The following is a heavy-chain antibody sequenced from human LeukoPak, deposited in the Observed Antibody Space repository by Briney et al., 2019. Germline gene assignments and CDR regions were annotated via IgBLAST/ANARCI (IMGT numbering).Heavy chain of an antibody. CDR1: GGSISSYY. D-gene: IGHD2-21*02. CDR2: IYYSGST. Sequence: SETLSLTCTVSGGSISSYYWSWIRQPPGKGLEWIGYIYYSGSTNYNPSLKSRVTISVDTSKNQFSLKLSSVTAAGTAVYYCARTSIRDGSFDYWGQGTLVTVSS. J-gene: IGHJ4*02. CDR3: ARTSIRDGSFDY. V-gene: IGHV4-59*08.